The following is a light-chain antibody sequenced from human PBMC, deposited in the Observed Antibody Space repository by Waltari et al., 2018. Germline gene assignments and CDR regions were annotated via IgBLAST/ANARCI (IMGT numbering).Light chain of an antibody. CDR1: SSDIGDYKL. CDR2: DVS. Sequence: QSALTQPASVSGSRGQSITISCTGTSSDIGDYKLVYCYQQHPGKAPKLIIYDVSNRPSGVSHRFSGSKSGNRASLTISGLQADDAADYYCSSYRSPTTPCIFGSGTKVTVL. V-gene: IGLV2-14*03. CDR3: SSYRSPTTPCI. J-gene: IGLJ1*01.